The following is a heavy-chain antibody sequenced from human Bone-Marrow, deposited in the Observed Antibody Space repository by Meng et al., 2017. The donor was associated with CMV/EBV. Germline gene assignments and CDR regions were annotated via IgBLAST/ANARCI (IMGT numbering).Heavy chain of an antibody. J-gene: IGHJ6*02. Sequence: GESLKISCGASGFSFSRYWMSWVRQAPGKGPEWVANIRQDAGEIYYVDSVKGRFTISRDNSKNTLYLQMNSLRAEDTAVYYCRKNYGDYASPRGMDVWGQGTTVTVSS. CDR1: GFSFSRYW. CDR3: RKNYGDYASPRGMDV. CDR2: IRQDAGEI. V-gene: IGHV3-7*01. D-gene: IGHD4-17*01.